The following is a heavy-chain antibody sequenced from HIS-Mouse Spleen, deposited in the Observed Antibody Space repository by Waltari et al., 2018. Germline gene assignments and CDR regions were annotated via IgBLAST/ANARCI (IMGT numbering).Heavy chain of an antibody. CDR2: ISSSSSYI. D-gene: IGHD5-18*01. Sequence: EVQLVESGGGLVKPGGSLRLSCAASGFTFSSYSMNWVRQAPGKGLEWVSSISSSSSYIYYSDSGKGRFTISRDNAKNSLYLQMNSLRAEDTAVYYCARDQIQLWLLFDYWGQGTLVTVSS. J-gene: IGHJ4*02. V-gene: IGHV3-21*01. CDR3: ARDQIQLWLLFDY. CDR1: GFTFSSYS.